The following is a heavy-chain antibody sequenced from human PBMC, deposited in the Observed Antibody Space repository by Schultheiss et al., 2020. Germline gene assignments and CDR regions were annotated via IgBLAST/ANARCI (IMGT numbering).Heavy chain of an antibody. CDR2: IYYRGST. Sequence: SETLSLTCTVSGGSISSYYWSWIRQPAGKGLEWIGTIYYRGSTNYNPSLKSRVTMSVDTSKNQFSLKLSSVTAADTAVYYCARGGYDYVYFQHWGQGTLVTVSS. V-gene: IGHV4-4*07. CDR1: GGSISSYY. CDR3: ARGGYDYVYFQH. D-gene: IGHD3-16*01. J-gene: IGHJ1*01.